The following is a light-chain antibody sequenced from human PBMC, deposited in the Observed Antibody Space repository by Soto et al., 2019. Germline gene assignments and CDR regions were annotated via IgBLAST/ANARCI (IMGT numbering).Light chain of an antibody. J-gene: IGKJ1*01. Sequence: EIVMTQSPATLSVSPGGRATLSCRASQSISDTLAWYQQKPGQAPRLLIYGASSRATGIPDRFSGSGSGTDFTLTISRLEPEDFAVYYCQQYGSSPRTFGQGTTGDIK. CDR2: GAS. CDR3: QQYGSSPRT. V-gene: IGKV3-20*01. CDR1: QSISDT.